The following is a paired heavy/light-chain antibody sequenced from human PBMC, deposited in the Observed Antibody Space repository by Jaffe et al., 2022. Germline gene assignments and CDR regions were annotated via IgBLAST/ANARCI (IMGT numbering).Light chain of an antibody. J-gene: IGLJ2*01. V-gene: IGLV1-47*01. CDR2: KNN. CDR1: SSNIGSNS. Sequence: QSVLTQPPSASGTPGQRVTISCSGFSSNIGSNSVYWYQQLPGTAPKLLIYKNNQRPSGVPDRFSASKSGTSASLAISGLRSEDEADYYCAAWDDSLGGRVVFGGGTKLTVL. CDR3: AAWDDSLGGRVV.
Heavy chain of an antibody. CDR1: GFSFTNTW. V-gene: IGHV3-15*01. CDR2: IKSKTHGETS. D-gene: IGHD1-1*01. J-gene: IGHJ5*02. CDR3: TTVDDSVPFT. Sequence: EVQLVESGGGVVKPGGSLRLSCAASGFSFTNTWMTWVRQAPGKGLEWVGLIKSKTHGETSYYAAPVKGRFTISRDDSKNTLSLQMNSLNTDDTALYYCTTVDDSVPFTWGQGTLVTVSS.